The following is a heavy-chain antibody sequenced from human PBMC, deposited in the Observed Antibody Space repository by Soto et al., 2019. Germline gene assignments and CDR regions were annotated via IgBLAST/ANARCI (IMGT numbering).Heavy chain of an antibody. D-gene: IGHD5-12*01. CDR1: GFTFSSYG. CDR3: ARDGAWLQSGGCFDY. J-gene: IGHJ4*02. Sequence: QVQLVESGGGVVQPGRSLRLSCAASGFTFSSYGMHWVRQAPGKGLEWVAVIWYDGSNKYYADSVKGRFTISRDNSKNTLYLQMNSLRAEDTAVYYCARDGAWLQSGGCFDYWGQGTLVTVSS. V-gene: IGHV3-33*01. CDR2: IWYDGSNK.